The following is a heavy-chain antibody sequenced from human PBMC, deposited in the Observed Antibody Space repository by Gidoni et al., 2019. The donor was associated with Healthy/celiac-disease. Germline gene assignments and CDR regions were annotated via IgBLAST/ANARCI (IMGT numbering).Heavy chain of an antibody. CDR2: INPNSGGT. CDR3: AREVVIAAAGTLGSEYFQH. J-gene: IGHJ1*01. CDR1: GNTFTGYY. V-gene: IGHV1-2*06. D-gene: IGHD6-13*01. Sequence: QVQLVQSGAEVKKTGASVKVSCKASGNTFTGYYMHWVRQAPGQGLEWMVRINPNSGGTNYAQKFQGRVTMTRDTSISPAYMELSRLRSDDTAVYYCAREVVIAAAGTLGSEYFQHWGQGTLVTVSS.